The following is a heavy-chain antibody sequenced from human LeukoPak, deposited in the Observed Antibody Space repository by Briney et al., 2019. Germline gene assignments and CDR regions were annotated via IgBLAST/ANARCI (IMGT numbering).Heavy chain of an antibody. J-gene: IGHJ4*02. D-gene: IGHD4-17*01. Sequence: ASVKVSCKASGDTFTNYDINWVRQAPGQGLEWMGWISVYNGHTNYAQKVQGRVTMTTDTSTSTAYMELRSLRSDDTAVYYCARYEVYGDRDLDYWGQETLATVSS. V-gene: IGHV1-18*01. CDR3: ARYEVYGDRDLDY. CDR1: GDTFTNYD. CDR2: ISVYNGHT.